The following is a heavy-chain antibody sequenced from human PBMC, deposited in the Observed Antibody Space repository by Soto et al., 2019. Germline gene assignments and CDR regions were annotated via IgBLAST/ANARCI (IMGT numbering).Heavy chain of an antibody. CDR1: GYSFTSYG. CDR3: GRCRTDSYAMDV. V-gene: IGHV1-18*01. J-gene: IGHJ6*02. D-gene: IGHD2-8*02. CDR2: ISPYNGNT. Sequence: ASVKVSCKASGYSFTSYGISWVRQAPGQGPEWMGWISPYNGNTNYAQKVKGRVIMTKDISTNTVYLELRSLRFDDTATYYCGRCRTDSYAMDVWGQGTTVTV.